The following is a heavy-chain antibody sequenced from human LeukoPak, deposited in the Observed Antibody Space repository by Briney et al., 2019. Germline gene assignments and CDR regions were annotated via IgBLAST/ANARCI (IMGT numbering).Heavy chain of an antibody. D-gene: IGHD6-13*01. CDR3: AREASSSWYYYYYYYMDV. CDR1: GFTFSSYS. CDR2: ISSSSSTI. Sequence: GGSLRLSCAASGFTFSSYSMNWVRQAPGKGLEWVSYISSSSSTIYYADSVKGRFTISRDNAKNSLYLQMNSLRAGDTAVYYCAREASSSWYYYYYYYMDVWGKGTTVTVSS. J-gene: IGHJ6*03. V-gene: IGHV3-48*01.